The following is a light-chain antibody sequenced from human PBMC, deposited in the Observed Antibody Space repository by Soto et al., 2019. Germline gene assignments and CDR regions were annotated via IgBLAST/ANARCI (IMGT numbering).Light chain of an antibody. CDR1: TSNIGRNS. V-gene: IGLV1-47*01. CDR3: AAWDDSLSGVV. CDR2: KSN. J-gene: IGLJ2*01. Sequence: QSVLTKSPSASATPGQRATISCSGSTSNIGRNSVYWYQQLPGTAPKLLIYKSNQRPSGISDRFSGSKSGTSASLAISELRSEDEADYYCAAWDDSLSGVVFGGGTKLTVL.